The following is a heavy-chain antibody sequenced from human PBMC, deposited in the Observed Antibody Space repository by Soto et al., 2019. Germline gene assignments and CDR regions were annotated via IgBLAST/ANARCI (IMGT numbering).Heavy chain of an antibody. CDR1: GFSVSSNY. Sequence: EVQLVESGGGLVQPGGSLRLSCAASGFSVSSNYMSWVRQAPGKGLECVSLIYSGGSTYYADSVKGRFTISRHNFNNTLYLQMNSLRSDDTAVYYCATRSVTAPRWGLGTLVTVSS. J-gene: IGHJ4*02. CDR2: IYSGGST. CDR3: ATRSVTAPR. D-gene: IGHD4-17*01. V-gene: IGHV3-53*04.